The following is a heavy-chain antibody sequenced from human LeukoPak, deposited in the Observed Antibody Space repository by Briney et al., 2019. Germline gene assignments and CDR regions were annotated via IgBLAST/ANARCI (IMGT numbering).Heavy chain of an antibody. Sequence: GGSLRLSCAASGFTFSDYYMSRIRQAPGKGLEWIAYIGSNGGNIFYADSVKDRFTISRDNAKNSLYLQMDSLRAEDTAVYYCARIYSYGSGSGEYWGQGTLVTVSS. CDR2: IGSNGGNI. CDR1: GFTFSDYY. CDR3: ARIYSYGSGSGEY. J-gene: IGHJ4*02. D-gene: IGHD3-10*01. V-gene: IGHV3-11*04.